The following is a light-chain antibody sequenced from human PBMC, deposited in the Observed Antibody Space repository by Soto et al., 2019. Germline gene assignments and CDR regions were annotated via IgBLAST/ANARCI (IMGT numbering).Light chain of an antibody. J-gene: IGKJ1*01. V-gene: IGKV3-15*01. CDR3: QQYNNWPPWT. CDR1: QSVSSN. Sequence: EIVITQSPSTLSVSPGERATLSCRASQSVSSNSAWYQQKPGQAPRLLIYGASTRATGIPARFSGSGSGTEFTLTISSLQSEDFAVYYCQQYNNWPPWTFGQGTKVDIK. CDR2: GAS.